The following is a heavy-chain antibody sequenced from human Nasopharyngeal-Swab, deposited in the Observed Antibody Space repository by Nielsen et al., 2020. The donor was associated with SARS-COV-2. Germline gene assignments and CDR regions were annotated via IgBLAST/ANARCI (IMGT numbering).Heavy chain of an antibody. D-gene: IGHD2-2*02. V-gene: IGHV1-2*04. CDR1: GYTFTGYY. J-gene: IGHJ6*03. Sequence: ASVKVSCKASGYTFTGYYMHWVRQAPGQGLDWMGWINPNSGGTNYAQKFQGWVTMTRDTSISTAYMELSRLRSDETAVYYCARGPVVVPAAIPEGGYYYYYMDVWGKGTTVTVSS. CDR2: INPNSGGT. CDR3: ARGPVVVPAAIPEGGYYYYYMDV.